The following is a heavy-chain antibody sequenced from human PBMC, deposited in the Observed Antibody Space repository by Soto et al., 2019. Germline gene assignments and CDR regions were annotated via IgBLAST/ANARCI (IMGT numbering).Heavy chain of an antibody. CDR2: ISSNGDST. Sequence: GGSLRLSCAASGFTFSSYAMRWVRQAPGKGLEYVSAISSNGDSTYNATSVKGRFTISRDNSKNTLYLQMGSLRAEDMAVYYCARDQHGDYSGYMDVWGKGTTVTVSS. CDR1: GFTFSSYA. D-gene: IGHD4-17*01. J-gene: IGHJ6*03. V-gene: IGHV3-64*01. CDR3: ARDQHGDYSGYMDV.